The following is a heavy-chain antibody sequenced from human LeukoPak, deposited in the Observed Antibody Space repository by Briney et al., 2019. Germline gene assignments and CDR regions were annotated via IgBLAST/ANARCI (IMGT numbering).Heavy chain of an antibody. Sequence: GGSLRLSCAASGFTFSNYAMTWLRQAPGKGLECVSGINGGGDNAYHTNSVKGRFTISRDNSKNTLYLQMNSLRAEDTAVYYCAKTNGYFDSWGQGTLVTVSS. V-gene: IGHV3-23*01. CDR2: INGGGDNA. J-gene: IGHJ4*02. CDR3: AKTNGYFDS. CDR1: GFTFSNYA.